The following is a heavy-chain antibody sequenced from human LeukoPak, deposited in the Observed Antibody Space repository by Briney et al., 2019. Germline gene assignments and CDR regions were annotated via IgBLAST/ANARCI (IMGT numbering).Heavy chain of an antibody. CDR2: ISYDGRNI. Sequence: PGGSLRLSCAASGCTFNNYGMHWVRQAPGKGLEWVAVISYDGRNIHYPDSVKGRFTISRDISTDTLWLQMDSLRTEDTAVYYCAKGPLRGTAAAIDYWGQGTLVTVSS. CDR3: AKGPLRGTAAAIDY. CDR1: GCTFNNYG. D-gene: IGHD2-2*01. J-gene: IGHJ4*02. V-gene: IGHV3-30*18.